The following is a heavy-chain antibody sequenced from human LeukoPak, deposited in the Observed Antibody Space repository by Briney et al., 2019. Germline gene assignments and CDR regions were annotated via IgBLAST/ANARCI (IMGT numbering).Heavy chain of an antibody. J-gene: IGHJ4*02. CDR3: ARAAAAGKDY. CDR2: INHSGST. CDR1: GGSFSGYY. V-gene: IGHV4-34*01. D-gene: IGHD6-13*01. Sequence: SETLSLTCAVYGGSFSGYYWSWIRQPPGKGLEWIGEINHSGSTNYNPSLKSRVTISVDTSKNQFSLKLSSVTAADTAVYYCARAAAAGKDYWGQGTLVTVSS.